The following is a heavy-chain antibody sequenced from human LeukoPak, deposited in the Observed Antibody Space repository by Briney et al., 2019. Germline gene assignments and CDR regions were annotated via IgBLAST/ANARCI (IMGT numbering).Heavy chain of an antibody. Sequence: SSVKVSCKASGGTFSSYAISWVRQAPGQGLEWMGRIIPIFGTANYAQKFQGRVTITTDESTSTAYMELSSLRSEDTAVYYCGSSMTTVTTLAFDIWGQGTMVTVSS. D-gene: IGHD4-17*01. V-gene: IGHV1-69*05. CDR1: GGTFSSYA. CDR3: GSSMTTVTTLAFDI. CDR2: IIPIFGTA. J-gene: IGHJ3*02.